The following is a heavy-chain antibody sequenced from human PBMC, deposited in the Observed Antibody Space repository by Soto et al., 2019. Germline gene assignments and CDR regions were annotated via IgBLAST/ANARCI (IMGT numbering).Heavy chain of an antibody. CDR2: ISSSSSYT. D-gene: IGHD3-10*01. Sequence: PGGSLRLSCAASGFTFSSYAMSWVRQAPGKGLEWVTAISSSSSYTNYADSVKGRFTISRDNAKNSLYLQMNSLRAEDTAVYYCARDGYYYGSGSHKAMDVWGQGTTVTVSS. J-gene: IGHJ6*02. CDR3: ARDGYYYGSGSHKAMDV. CDR1: GFTFSSYA. V-gene: IGHV3-21*01.